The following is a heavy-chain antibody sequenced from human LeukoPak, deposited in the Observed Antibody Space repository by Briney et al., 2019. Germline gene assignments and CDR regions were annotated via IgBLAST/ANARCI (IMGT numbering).Heavy chain of an antibody. CDR3: ARDPGYWGYYMDV. Sequence: PGGSLRLSCAASGFTFSSYWMHWVRQAPGKGLVWVSRINSDGSSTIYADSVKGRFTISRDNAKNTLYLQMNSLRAEDTAVYYCARDPGYWGYYMDVWGKGTTVTISS. J-gene: IGHJ6*03. CDR1: GFTFSSYW. CDR2: INSDGSST. V-gene: IGHV3-74*01. D-gene: IGHD3-16*01.